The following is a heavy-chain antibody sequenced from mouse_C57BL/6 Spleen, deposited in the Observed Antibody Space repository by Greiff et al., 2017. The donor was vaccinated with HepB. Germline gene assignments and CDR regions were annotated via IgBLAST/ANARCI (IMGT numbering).Heavy chain of an antibody. V-gene: IGHV5-4*01. CDR2: ISDGGSYT. CDR3: ARDRGIYYYGSRDFAY. CDR1: GFTFSSYA. D-gene: IGHD1-1*01. Sequence: DVMLVESGGGLVKPGGSLKLSCAASGFTFSSYAMSWVRQTPEKRLEWVATISDGGSYTYYPDNVKGRFTISRDNAKNNLYLQMSHLKSEDTAMYYCARDRGIYYYGSRDFAYWGQGTLVTVSA. J-gene: IGHJ3*01.